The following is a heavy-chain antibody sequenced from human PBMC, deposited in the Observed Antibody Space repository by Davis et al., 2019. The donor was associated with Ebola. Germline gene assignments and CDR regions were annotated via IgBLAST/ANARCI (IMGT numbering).Heavy chain of an antibody. Sequence: SETLSLTCSVSGGSINSFLWTWIRQPPGKGLEWVGCMFYNGGTKYNPALESRVTISVDTSKNQFSLKLSSVTAADTAVYYCARGDSYYDPSGYYAGPEAPDHWGQGTLVSVSS. J-gene: IGHJ4*02. CDR2: MFYNGGT. CDR3: ARGDSYYDPSGYYAGPEAPDH. D-gene: IGHD3-22*01. V-gene: IGHV4-59*08. CDR1: GGSINSFL.